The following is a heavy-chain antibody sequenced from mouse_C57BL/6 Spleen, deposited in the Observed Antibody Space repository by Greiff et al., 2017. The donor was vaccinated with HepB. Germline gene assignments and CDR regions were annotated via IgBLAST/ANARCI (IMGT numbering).Heavy chain of an antibody. CDR2: IYHGDGDT. CDR1: GYAFSRYW. J-gene: IGHJ2*01. Sequence: VQLQESGAELVKPGASVKISCKASGYAFSRYWMNWVKQRPGKGLEWIGQIYHGDGDTNYNGKFKGKATLTADKSSSTAYMQLSSLTSEDSAVYFCAREAQATFDYWGQGTTLTVSS. CDR3: AREAQATFDY. D-gene: IGHD3-2*02. V-gene: IGHV1-80*01.